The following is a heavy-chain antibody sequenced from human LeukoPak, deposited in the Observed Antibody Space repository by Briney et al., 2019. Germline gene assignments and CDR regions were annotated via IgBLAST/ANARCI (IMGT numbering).Heavy chain of an antibody. Sequence: KPGRSLRLSCAASGFTFSDYCMTWTRQAPGKGREWGSFISSSGHTIYYADSVKGRFTISRDNDRNSLYLQMNRLRAEDTAVYYCARDEHLRVGGDGHYYGMDVWGQGTTVTVSS. J-gene: IGHJ6*02. V-gene: IGHV3-11*04. CDR3: ARDEHLRVGGDGHYYGMDV. CDR1: GFTFSDYC. CDR2: ISSSGHTI. D-gene: IGHD2-21*02.